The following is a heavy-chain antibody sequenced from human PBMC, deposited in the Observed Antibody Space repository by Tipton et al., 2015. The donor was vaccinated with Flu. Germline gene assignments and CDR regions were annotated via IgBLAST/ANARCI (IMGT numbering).Heavy chain of an antibody. CDR1: GGSISSGSYY. V-gene: IGHV4-61*02. Sequence: TLSLTCTVSGGSISSGSYYWSWIRQPAGKGLEWIGRIYTSGSTNYNPSLKSRVTISVDTSKNQFSLKLSSVTAADTAVYYCAREGRSSGYYSPYYYGMDVWRQGTTVTVSS. CDR3: AREGRSSGYYSPYYYGMDV. J-gene: IGHJ6*02. CDR2: IYTSGST. D-gene: IGHD3-22*01.